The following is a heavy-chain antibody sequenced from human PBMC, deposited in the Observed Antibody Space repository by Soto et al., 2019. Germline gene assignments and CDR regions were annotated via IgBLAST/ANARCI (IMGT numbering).Heavy chain of an antibody. CDR3: AKGRPRYSSSWYGGCAFDI. Sequence: EVQLLESGGGLVQPGGSLRLSCAASGFTFSSYAMSWVRQAPGKGLEWVSAISGSGGSTYYADSVKGRFTISRDNSKNTLYLQMNSLRAADTAVYYCAKGRPRYSSSWYGGCAFDIWGQGTMVTVSS. D-gene: IGHD6-13*01. CDR1: GFTFSSYA. V-gene: IGHV3-23*01. CDR2: ISGSGGST. J-gene: IGHJ3*02.